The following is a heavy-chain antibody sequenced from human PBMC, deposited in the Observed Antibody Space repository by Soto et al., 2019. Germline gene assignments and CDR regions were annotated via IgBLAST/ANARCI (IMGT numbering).Heavy chain of an antibody. Sequence: QVQLVESGGGVVQPGRSLRLSCAASGFTFRNYGIHWVRQAPGKGLEWVAVISYDGINKYYADSVKGRFTISRDNSNNTLFLQMNSLRVEDTAVYHCVIWTTVTKFDWWGQGTLVTVSS. CDR2: ISYDGINK. D-gene: IGHD4-17*01. V-gene: IGHV3-30*03. CDR3: VIWTTVTKFDW. J-gene: IGHJ4*02. CDR1: GFTFRNYG.